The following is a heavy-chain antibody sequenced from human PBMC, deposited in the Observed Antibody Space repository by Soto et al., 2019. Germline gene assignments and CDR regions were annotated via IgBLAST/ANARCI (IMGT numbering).Heavy chain of an antibody. CDR1: GGSFSGYY. CDR2: INHSGST. CDR3: AKDGTTGGQHYYGMDV. Sequence: SETLSLTCAVYGGSFSGYYWSWIRQPPGKGLEWIGEINHSGSTNYNPSLKSRVTISVDTSKNQFSLKLSSVTAEDTALYFCAKDGTTGGQHYYGMDVWGQGTTVTVSS. V-gene: IGHV4-34*01. J-gene: IGHJ6*02. D-gene: IGHD2-15*01.